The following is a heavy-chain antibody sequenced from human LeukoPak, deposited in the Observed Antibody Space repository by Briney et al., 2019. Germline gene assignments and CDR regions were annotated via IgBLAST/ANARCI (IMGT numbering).Heavy chain of an antibody. J-gene: IGHJ4*02. CDR1: GFTFSSYW. CDR2: IKQDGSEK. CDR3: ARDQWAYSSSWYERGYFDY. Sequence: PGGSLRLSCAASGFTFSSYWMSWVRQAPGKGLEWAANIKQDGSEKYYVDSVKGRFTISRDNAKNSLYLQMNSLRAEDTAVYYCARDQWAYSSSWYERGYFDYWGQGTLVTVSS. D-gene: IGHD6-13*01. V-gene: IGHV3-7*01.